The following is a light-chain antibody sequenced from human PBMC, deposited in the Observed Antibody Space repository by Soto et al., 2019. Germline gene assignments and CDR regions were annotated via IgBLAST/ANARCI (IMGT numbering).Light chain of an antibody. CDR2: AAS. V-gene: IGKV1-39*01. Sequence: DIQMTQSPSSLSASVGDRVTITCRASQDISTYLNWYQQKPGKAPKLLISAASTLQSGVPSRFSGSGSGTDFTLAISTLQPEDFATYDCQQSYSAPLTVGGGTKVEIK. CDR1: QDISTY. J-gene: IGKJ4*01. CDR3: QQSYSAPLT.